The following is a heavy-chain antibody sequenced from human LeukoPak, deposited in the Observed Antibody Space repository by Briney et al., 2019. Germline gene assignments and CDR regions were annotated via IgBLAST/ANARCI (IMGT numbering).Heavy chain of an antibody. D-gene: IGHD3-10*01. CDR2: IYWSSSGT. Sequence: GRSLRLSCVVSGFNSEGHAMHWVRQAPGKGLEWVSGIYWSSSGTGYADSVKVRFTVSRDSAKNSLYLQMNSLRPEDTALYYCVKDMNPGGADVWGQGTTVTVSS. J-gene: IGHJ6*02. CDR1: GFNSEGHA. CDR3: VKDMNPGGADV. V-gene: IGHV3-9*02.